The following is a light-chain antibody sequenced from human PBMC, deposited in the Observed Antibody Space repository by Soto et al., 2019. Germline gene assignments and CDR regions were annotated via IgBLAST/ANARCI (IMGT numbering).Light chain of an antibody. CDR3: HQYRSSLIP. J-gene: IGKJ5*01. Sequence: EIVLTQSPGTLALSPGERATLSCRASQSVSSSYLAWYQQKPGQAPRLLIYGASSRATGIPDRLRGSGSGTDFTFTISRLEPEYFAVYYSHQYRSSLIPFAQGTRPEIK. CDR1: QSVSSSY. V-gene: IGKV3-20*01. CDR2: GAS.